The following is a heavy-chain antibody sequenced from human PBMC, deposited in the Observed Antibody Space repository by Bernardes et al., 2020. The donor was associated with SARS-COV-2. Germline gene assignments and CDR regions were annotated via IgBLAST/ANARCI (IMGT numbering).Heavy chain of an antibody. Sequence: GGSLRLSCSASGFTFSSYALHWVRQAPGKGLEYVSAISSDGDNTYYADSVKGRFIISRDNSKNMLHLQMSSLRLEDTAMYYCVKGSVAVAGVDYWGQGTLVTAST. J-gene: IGHJ4*02. CDR1: GFTFSSYA. CDR3: VKGSVAVAGVDY. V-gene: IGHV3-64D*06. CDR2: ISSDGDNT. D-gene: IGHD6-19*01.